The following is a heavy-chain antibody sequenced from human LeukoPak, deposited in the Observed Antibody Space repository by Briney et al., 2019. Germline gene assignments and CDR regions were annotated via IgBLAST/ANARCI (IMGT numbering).Heavy chain of an antibody. D-gene: IGHD2-21*02. J-gene: IGHJ4*02. V-gene: IGHV5-51*01. Sequence: GESLKISCKTSGYTFTNYWIGWVRQMPGKGLEWMGIIYPGDSDIKYSPSFQGQVTISADKSISTAYLQWSSLKASDTAMYYCARGSVVTATISPFDYWGQGTLVTVSS. CDR1: GYTFTNYW. CDR2: IYPGDSDI. CDR3: ARGSVVTATISPFDY.